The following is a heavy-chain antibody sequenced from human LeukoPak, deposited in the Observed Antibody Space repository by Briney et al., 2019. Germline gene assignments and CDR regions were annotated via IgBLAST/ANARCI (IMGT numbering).Heavy chain of an antibody. CDR3: ARHDYIVVVPAVYYYYYMDV. V-gene: IGHV1-69*13. CDR1: GGTFSSYA. Sequence: SVKVSCKASGGTFSSYAISWVRQAPGQGLEWMGGIIPIFGTANCAQKFQGRVTITADESTSTAYMELSSLRSEDTAVYYCARHDYIVVVPAVYYYYYMDVWGKGTTVTVSS. CDR2: IIPIFGTA. J-gene: IGHJ6*03. D-gene: IGHD2-2*01.